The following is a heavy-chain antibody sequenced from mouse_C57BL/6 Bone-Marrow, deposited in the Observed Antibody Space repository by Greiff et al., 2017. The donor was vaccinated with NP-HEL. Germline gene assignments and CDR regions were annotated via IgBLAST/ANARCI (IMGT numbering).Heavy chain of an antibody. CDR1: GYTFTDYY. D-gene: IGHD2-3*01. J-gene: IGHJ4*01. V-gene: IGHV1-26*01. Sequence: VQLQQSGPELVKPGASVKISCKASGYTFTDYYMNWVKQSHGKSLEWIGDINPNNGGTSYNQKFKGKATLTVDKSSSTAYMELRSLTSEDSAVYYCARNDGKSAMDYWGQGTSVTVSS. CDR3: ARNDGKSAMDY. CDR2: INPNNGGT.